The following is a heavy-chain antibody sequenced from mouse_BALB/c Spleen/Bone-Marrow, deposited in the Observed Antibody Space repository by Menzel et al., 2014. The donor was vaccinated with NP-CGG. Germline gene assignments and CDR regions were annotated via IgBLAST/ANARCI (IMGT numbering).Heavy chain of an antibody. J-gene: IGHJ4*01. Sequence: GSELVRPGASVKLSCKASGYTFTSYWMHWVKQRPGQGLEWIGNIYPGSGSTNYDEKFKSKATLTVDTSSSTAYMQLSSLTSEDSAVYYCRSYDEVMDYWGQGTSVTVSS. V-gene: IGHV1S22*01. CDR1: GYTFTSYW. D-gene: IGHD1-1*01. CDR2: IYPGSGST. CDR3: RSYDEVMDY.